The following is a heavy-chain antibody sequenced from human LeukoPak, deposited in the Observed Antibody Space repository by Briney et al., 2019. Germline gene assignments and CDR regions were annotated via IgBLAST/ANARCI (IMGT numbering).Heavy chain of an antibody. D-gene: IGHD3-22*01. CDR3: AERGVVIRVILVGFHKEAYYFDS. CDR1: GITLSNYG. Sequence: PGGSLRLSCAVSGITLSNYGMSWVRQAPGKGLEWVAGISDSGGRTNYADSVKGRFTISRDNPKNTIYLQMNSLRAEDTAVYFCAERGVVIRVILVGFHKEAYYFDSWGQGALVTVSS. J-gene: IGHJ4*02. CDR2: ISDSGGRT. V-gene: IGHV3-23*01.